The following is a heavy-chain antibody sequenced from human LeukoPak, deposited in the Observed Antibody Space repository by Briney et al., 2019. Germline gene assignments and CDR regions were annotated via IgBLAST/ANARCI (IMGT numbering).Heavy chain of an antibody. Sequence: ASVKVSCKASGYTFTGYYMHWVRQAPGQGLEWMGWINPNSGGTNYAQKFQGRVTMTRDTSIGTAYMELSRLRSDDTAVYYCARDIFLTAGGSTSEDWGQGTLVTVSS. CDR1: GYTFTGYY. D-gene: IGHD2-2*01. J-gene: IGHJ4*02. V-gene: IGHV1-2*02. CDR3: ARDIFLTAGGSTSED. CDR2: INPNSGGT.